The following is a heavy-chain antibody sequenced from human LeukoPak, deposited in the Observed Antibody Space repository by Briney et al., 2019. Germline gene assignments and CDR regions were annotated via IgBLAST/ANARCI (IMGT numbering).Heavy chain of an antibody. V-gene: IGHV1-18*01. CDR3: ARDLRYSSGLYYFDY. D-gene: IGHD6-19*01. Sequence: RASVKVSCKASGYTFTSDGISGVRQAPGQGLEWMGWISAYNGNTNYAQKLQGRVTMTTDTSTSTAYMELRSLRSDDTAVYYCARDLRYSSGLYYFDYWGQGTLVTVSS. CDR2: ISAYNGNT. J-gene: IGHJ4*02. CDR1: GYTFTSDG.